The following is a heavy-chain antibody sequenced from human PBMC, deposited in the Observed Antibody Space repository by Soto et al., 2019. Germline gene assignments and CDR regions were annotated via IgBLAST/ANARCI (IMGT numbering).Heavy chain of an antibody. V-gene: IGHV3-23*01. D-gene: IGHD6-6*01. J-gene: IGHJ4*02. CDR1: ASGFPLTSFA. Sequence: GGSLRLSCSASASGFPLTSFAVTWVRQAPGKGLERVSAISGLDDTTYYADSVKGRFTISRDNAKNSVYLQMNSLRAEDTAVYYCARESIERVYWGQGTLVTVSS. CDR3: ARESIERVY. CDR2: ISGLDDTT.